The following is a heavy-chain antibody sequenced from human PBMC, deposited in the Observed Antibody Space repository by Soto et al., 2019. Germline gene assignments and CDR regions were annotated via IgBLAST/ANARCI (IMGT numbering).Heavy chain of an antibody. D-gene: IGHD1-26*01. CDR1: GFTFSSYA. J-gene: IGHJ4*02. V-gene: IGHV3-23*01. CDR2: ISGSGGSR. CDR3: ARDRGSYYFDS. Sequence: GGSLRLSCAASGFTFSSYAMSWVRRAPGKGLEWVSAISGSGGSRYYADSVKGRFTISRDNSKNTLYLQMHSLRAEDTDVYYSARDRGSYYFDSWGQGTLVTVSS.